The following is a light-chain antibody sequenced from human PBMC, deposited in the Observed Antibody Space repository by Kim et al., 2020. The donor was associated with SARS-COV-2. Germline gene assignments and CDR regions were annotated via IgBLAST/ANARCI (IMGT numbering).Light chain of an antibody. CDR2: QDT. CDR1: KLGDKN. CDR3: QAWDSSTVV. Sequence: SPRQTATISCSGDKLGDKNACWYQKKPGQSPVVVIYQDTKRSSGIPERFSGSNSGNTATLTIRGTQALDEADYYCQAWDSSTVVFGGGTQLTVL. V-gene: IGLV3-1*01. J-gene: IGLJ2*01.